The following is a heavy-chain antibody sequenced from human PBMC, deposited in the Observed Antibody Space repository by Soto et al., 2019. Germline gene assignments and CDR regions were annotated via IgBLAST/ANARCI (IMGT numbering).Heavy chain of an antibody. V-gene: IGHV4-59*01. CDR3: ARDSYGDYSFDY. CDR2: IYYSGST. D-gene: IGHD4-17*01. Sequence: SETLSLTCTVSVGSSSSYYWSWIRQPPGKGLEWIGYIYYSGSTNYNPSLKIRVTISVDTSKNQFSLKLSSVTAADTAVYYCARDSYGDYSFDYWGQGTLVTVSS. J-gene: IGHJ4*02. CDR1: VGSSSSYY.